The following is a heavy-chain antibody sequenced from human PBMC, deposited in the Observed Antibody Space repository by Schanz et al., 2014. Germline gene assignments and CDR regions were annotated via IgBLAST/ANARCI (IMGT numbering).Heavy chain of an antibody. J-gene: IGHJ4*02. V-gene: IGHV4-39*02. CDR1: GGSISSSSYY. CDR2: IFYSGST. D-gene: IGHD3-10*02. CDR3: ARENVGRGFDY. Sequence: QLQLQESGPGLVKPSETLSLTCTVSGGSISSSSYYWGWIRQPPGKGLEWIGSIFYSGSTYYNLSQKSRVSISVDTSKTQFPLKVTSVTAAETAVYYCARENVGRGFDYWGRGALVTVSS.